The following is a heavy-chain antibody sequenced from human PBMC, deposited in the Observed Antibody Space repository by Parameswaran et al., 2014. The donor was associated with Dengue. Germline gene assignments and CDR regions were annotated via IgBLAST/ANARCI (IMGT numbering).Heavy chain of an antibody. Sequence: WVRQAPGQGLEWMGIINPSGGSTSYAQKFQGRVTMTRDTSTSTVYMELSSLRSEDTAVYYCAAHGYSSGFQNWFDPWGQGTLVTVSS. CDR2: INPSGGST. J-gene: IGHJ5*02. CDR3: AAHGYSSGFQNWFDP. V-gene: IGHV1-46*01. D-gene: IGHD6-19*01.